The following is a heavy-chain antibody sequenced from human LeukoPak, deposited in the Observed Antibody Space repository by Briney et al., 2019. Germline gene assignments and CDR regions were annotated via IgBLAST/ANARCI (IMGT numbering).Heavy chain of an antibody. D-gene: IGHD2-2*01. CDR2: ISGSGGST. CDR1: GFTFSSYA. Sequence: PGGSLRLSCAASGFTFSSYAMSWVRQAPRKGLEWVSAISGSGGSTYYADSVKGRFAISRDNSKNTLYLQMNSLRAEDTAVYYCAKDPRGYCSSTSCPDNWFDPWGQGTLVTVSS. CDR3: AKDPRGYCSSTSCPDNWFDP. J-gene: IGHJ5*02. V-gene: IGHV3-23*01.